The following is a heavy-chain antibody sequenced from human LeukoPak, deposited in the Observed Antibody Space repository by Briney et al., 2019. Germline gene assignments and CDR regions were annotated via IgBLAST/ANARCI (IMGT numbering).Heavy chain of an antibody. Sequence: PSETLSLTCTVSGGSISSYYWSWLRQPPGKGLEWIGYIYYSGSTNYNPSLKSRVTISVDTSKNQFSLKLSSVTAADTAVYYCARAVPYYDFWSGYPDHYYYYYYMDVWGKGTTVTVSS. CDR3: ARAVPYYDFWSGYPDHYYYYYYMDV. D-gene: IGHD3-3*01. CDR2: IYYSGST. V-gene: IGHV4-59*01. J-gene: IGHJ6*03. CDR1: GGSISSYY.